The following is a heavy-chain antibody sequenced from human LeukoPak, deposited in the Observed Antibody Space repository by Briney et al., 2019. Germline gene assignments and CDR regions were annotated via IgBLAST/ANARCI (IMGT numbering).Heavy chain of an antibody. J-gene: IGHJ4*02. D-gene: IGHD4-17*01. V-gene: IGHV3-23*01. CDR1: GFTVSSNY. CDR3: AKDRGDYVFAY. Sequence: GGSLRLSCAASGFTVSSNYMSWVRQAPGKGLEWVSGSSGSGGNTYYADSVKGRFTISRDNSKSTLYLQMNSLRVEDTAVYYCAKDRGDYVFAYWGQGTVVTVSS. CDR2: SSGSGGNT.